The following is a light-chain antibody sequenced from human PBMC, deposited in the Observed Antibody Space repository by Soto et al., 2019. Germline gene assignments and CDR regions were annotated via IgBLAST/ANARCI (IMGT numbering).Light chain of an antibody. CDR3: QQYNSYSRT. V-gene: IGKV1-5*03. Sequence: DIQMTQSPSTLSAPVGDRVTITCRASQSISSWLAWYQQKPGKAPKLLIYKASSLESGVPSRFSGSGSGTEFTLTISSLQPDDFATYYCQQYNSYSRTFGQGTKVEIK. CDR1: QSISSW. J-gene: IGKJ1*01. CDR2: KAS.